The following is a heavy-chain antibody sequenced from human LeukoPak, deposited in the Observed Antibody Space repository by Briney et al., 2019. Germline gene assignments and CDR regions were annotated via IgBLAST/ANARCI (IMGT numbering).Heavy chain of an antibody. J-gene: IGHJ6*03. CDR1: GGSISRYY. CDR2: IYYSGST. V-gene: IGHV4-59*01. D-gene: IGHD5-18*01. Sequence: SETLSLTCTVSGGSISRYYWSWIRQPPGKGLEWMGYIYYSGSTNYNPSLKSRVTISVDTSKNQFSLKLTSVTAADTAVYYCARVGYSYALRQGYFYYYMDVWGKGTTVTISS. CDR3: ARVGYSYALRQGYFYYYMDV.